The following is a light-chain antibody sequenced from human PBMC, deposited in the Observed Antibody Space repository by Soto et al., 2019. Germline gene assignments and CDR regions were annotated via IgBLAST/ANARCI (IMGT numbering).Light chain of an antibody. CDR1: QSLSKY. J-gene: IGKJ1*01. CDR3: QQYGSSQWT. CDR2: GAS. V-gene: IGKV3-20*01. Sequence: EIVLTQSPATLALSPGERATLSCRASQSLSKYLAWYQQKPGQAPRLLIYGASSRATGIPDRFSGSGSGTDFTLTISRLEPEDFAVYYCQQYGSSQWTFGQGTKVDIK.